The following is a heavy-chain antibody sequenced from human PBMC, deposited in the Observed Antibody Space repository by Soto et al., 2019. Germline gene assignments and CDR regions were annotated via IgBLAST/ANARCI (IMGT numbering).Heavy chain of an antibody. CDR3: ARHRGYAQTH. Sequence: PSKTLSLTCTVSGGSISSYYWSWIRQPPGKGLEWIGYIYYSGSTNYNPSLKSRVTISVDTSKNQFSLKLSSVTAADTAVYYCARHRGYAQTHWGQGTLDTVSS. CDR2: IYYSGST. J-gene: IGHJ4*02. V-gene: IGHV4-59*01. D-gene: IGHD6-25*01. CDR1: GGSISSYY.